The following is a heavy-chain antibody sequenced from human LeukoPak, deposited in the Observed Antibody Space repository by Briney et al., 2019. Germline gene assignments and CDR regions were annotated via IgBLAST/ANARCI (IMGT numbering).Heavy chain of an antibody. CDR3: AKDPPPVIAGSSNWFDP. CDR2: IKQDGSEK. CDR1: GFTFSSYW. V-gene: IGHV3-7*03. J-gene: IGHJ5*02. Sequence: GGSLRLSCAASGFTFSSYWMSWVRQAPGKGLEWVANIKQDGSEKYYVDSVKGRFTISRDNAKNSLYLQMNSLRAEDTAVYYCAKDPPPVIAGSSNWFDPWGQGTLVTVSS. D-gene: IGHD2/OR15-2a*01.